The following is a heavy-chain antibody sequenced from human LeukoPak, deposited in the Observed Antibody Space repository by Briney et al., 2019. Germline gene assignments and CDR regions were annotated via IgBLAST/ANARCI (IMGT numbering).Heavy chain of an antibody. Sequence: SETLSLTCTVSGGTISGHYWTWIRQPPGKGLEWIGQIHYSGKADYNPPLRSRINISVDMSKNQMSLKVNSVTAADTAVYYCARFGVDYDMDVWGQGTTVTVS. J-gene: IGHJ6*02. CDR1: GGTISGHY. CDR2: IHYSGKA. V-gene: IGHV4-59*11. CDR3: ARFGVDYDMDV. D-gene: IGHD3-16*01.